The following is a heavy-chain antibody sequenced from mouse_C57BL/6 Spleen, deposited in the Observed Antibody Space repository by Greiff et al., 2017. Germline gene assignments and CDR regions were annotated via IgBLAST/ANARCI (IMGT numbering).Heavy chain of an antibody. CDR2: ISNGGGST. V-gene: IGHV5-12*01. Sequence: EVKLVESGGGLVQPGGSLKLSCAASGFTFSDYYMYWVRQTPEKRLEWVAYISNGGGSTYYPDTVKGRFTISRDNAKNTLYLQMSRLKSEDTAMYYCASPRYYYGSSYWYFDVWGTGTTVTVSS. CDR1: GFTFSDYY. D-gene: IGHD1-1*01. CDR3: ASPRYYYGSSYWYFDV. J-gene: IGHJ1*03.